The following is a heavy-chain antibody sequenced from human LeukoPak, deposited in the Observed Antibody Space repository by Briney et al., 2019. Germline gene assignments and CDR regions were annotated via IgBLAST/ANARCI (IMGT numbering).Heavy chain of an antibody. CDR3: ARGWGIAPQQPRSRNWFDP. J-gene: IGHJ5*02. CDR2: MNPNSGNT. Sequence: GASVKISCKASGYTFTSYDINWVRQATGQGLEWMGWMNPNSGNTGYAQKFQGRVTMTRNTSISTAYMELSSLRSEDTAVYYCARGWGIAPQQPRSRNWFDPWGQGTLVTVSS. CDR1: GYTFTSYD. D-gene: IGHD6-13*01. V-gene: IGHV1-8*01.